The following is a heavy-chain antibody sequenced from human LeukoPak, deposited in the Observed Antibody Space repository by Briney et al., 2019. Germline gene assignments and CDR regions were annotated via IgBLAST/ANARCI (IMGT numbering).Heavy chain of an antibody. D-gene: IGHD3-10*01. CDR2: IIPIFGTA. CDR1: GGTFSGYA. V-gene: IGHV1-69*05. Sequence: SVKVSCKASGGTFSGYAISWVRQAPGQGLEWMGGIIPIFGTANYAQKFQGRVTITTDESTSTAYMELSSLRSEDTAVYYCARDAGSGSPNEEYWYFDLWGRGTLVTVSS. J-gene: IGHJ2*01. CDR3: ARDAGSGSPNEEYWYFDL.